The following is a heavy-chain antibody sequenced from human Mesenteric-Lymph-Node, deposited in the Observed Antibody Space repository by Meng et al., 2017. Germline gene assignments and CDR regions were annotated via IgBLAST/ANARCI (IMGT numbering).Heavy chain of an antibody. D-gene: IGHD3-10*01. V-gene: IGHV3-74*01. J-gene: IGHJ4*02. CDR3: VRDSGKSSFDY. CDR1: GVTFSNYW. Sequence: EVELGGFGGGFGKPGGSLRLSCAASGVTFSNYWMFWVRQDPGKGLVWVSRIKGDGSNIAYADTVEGRFSISRDNAKNTLYLQMNSLRAEDTAVYYCVRDSGKSSFDYWGQGTLVTVSS. CDR2: IKGDGSNI.